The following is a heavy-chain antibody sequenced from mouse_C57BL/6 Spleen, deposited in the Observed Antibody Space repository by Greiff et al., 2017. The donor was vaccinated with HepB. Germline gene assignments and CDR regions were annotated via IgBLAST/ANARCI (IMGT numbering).Heavy chain of an antibody. CDR2: IDPETGGT. CDR3: TRWRVLRSYYLDY. J-gene: IGHJ2*01. CDR1: GYTFTDYE. V-gene: IGHV1-15*01. Sequence: VQLPQSGAELVRPGASVTLSCKASGYTFTDYEMHWVKQTPVHGLEWIGAIDPETGGTAYNQKFKGKAILTADKSSSTAYMELRSLTSEDSAVYYCTRWRVLRSYYLDYWGQGTTLTVSS. D-gene: IGHD1-1*01.